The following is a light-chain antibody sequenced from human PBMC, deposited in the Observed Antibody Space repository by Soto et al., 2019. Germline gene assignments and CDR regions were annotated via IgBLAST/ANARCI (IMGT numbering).Light chain of an antibody. Sequence: QSALTQPASVSGSLGQSITISCSGTSSDVGGYDYVSWYQQHPGKALKLLIYEVSNRPSGVSNRFSGSKSANTASLTISGLPAGDEADYYCSSYTMSSPWVFGGGTKLNGL. CDR2: EVS. J-gene: IGLJ3*02. V-gene: IGLV2-14*01. CDR1: SSDVGGYDY. CDR3: SSYTMSSPWV.